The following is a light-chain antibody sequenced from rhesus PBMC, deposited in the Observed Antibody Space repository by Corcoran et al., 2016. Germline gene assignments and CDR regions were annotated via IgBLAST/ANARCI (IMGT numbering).Light chain of an antibody. Sequence: DIQMTQSPSSLSASVGDTVTITCRASQGISSYLAWYQQKPGKAPKPLIYSASNLESGVPSRFSGSGSATKFTLTISSLQPEDFATYYGQQYNSAPYSFGQGTKVEIK. J-gene: IGKJ2*01. V-gene: IGKV1-37*01. CDR3: QQYNSAPYS. CDR2: SAS. CDR1: QGISSY.